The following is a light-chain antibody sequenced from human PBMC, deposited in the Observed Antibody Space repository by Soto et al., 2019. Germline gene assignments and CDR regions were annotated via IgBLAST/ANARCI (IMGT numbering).Light chain of an antibody. CDR2: SAS. V-gene: IGKV1-9*01. Sequence: DIELTQSPSFLSASVGDRVTITCRASQGLSNFLAWYQQKPGKAPKLLINSASTLQSGVPARFSGGGTGAEFALTISRLQPEDFATYYCQQLYRYPLTLGQGTRLEIK. CDR1: QGLSNF. CDR3: QQLYRYPLT. J-gene: IGKJ5*01.